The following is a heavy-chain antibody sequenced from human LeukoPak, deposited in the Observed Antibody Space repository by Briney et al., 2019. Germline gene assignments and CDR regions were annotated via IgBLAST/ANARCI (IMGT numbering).Heavy chain of an antibody. CDR2: ISGSGGST. Sequence: GSLRLSCAASGFTFSSYAMSWVRQAPGKGLEWVSAISGSGGSTYYADSVKGRFTISRDKSKNTLYLQMNSLRAEDKAVYYCAKGDQNCSSTSCLDRSYYYYMDVWGKGTTVTVSS. CDR3: AKGDQNCSSTSCLDRSYYYYMDV. J-gene: IGHJ6*03. CDR1: GFTFSSYA. D-gene: IGHD2-2*01. V-gene: IGHV3-23*01.